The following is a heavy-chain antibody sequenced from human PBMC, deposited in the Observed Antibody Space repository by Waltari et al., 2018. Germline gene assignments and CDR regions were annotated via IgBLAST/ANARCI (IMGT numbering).Heavy chain of an antibody. J-gene: IGHJ4*02. D-gene: IGHD2-21*01. CDR2: IIPIFGTA. CDR3: ASCGGDCYWSYFDY. Sequence: QVQLVQSGAAVKKPGSSVKVSCKASGGTFSSFAISWVREAPGQGLEWMGGIIPIFGTANYAQKFQGRVTITTDESTSTAYMELSSLRSEDTAVYYCASCGGDCYWSYFDYWGQGTLVTVSS. CDR1: GGTFSSFA. V-gene: IGHV1-69*05.